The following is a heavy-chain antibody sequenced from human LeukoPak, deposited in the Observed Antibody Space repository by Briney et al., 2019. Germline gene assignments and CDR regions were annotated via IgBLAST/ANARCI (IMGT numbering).Heavy chain of an antibody. CDR1: QFY. J-gene: IGHJ3*02. Sequence: GGSLRLSCAASQFYMNWVRQAPGTGLEWVSVLYTGGSTYYADSVKGRFTISRDNSKNTLYLQMNSLRAEDTAVYYCARLTGMDASDIWGQGTMVTVSS. CDR2: LYTGGST. V-gene: IGHV3-53*01. CDR3: ARLTGMDASDI.